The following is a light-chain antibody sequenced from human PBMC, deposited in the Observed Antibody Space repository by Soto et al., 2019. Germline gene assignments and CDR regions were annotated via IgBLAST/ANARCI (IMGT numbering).Light chain of an antibody. CDR3: QQYYSWPLT. CDR1: QRVSSK. J-gene: IGKJ3*01. V-gene: IGKV3-15*01. Sequence: IVMTQSPATLSVSPGERATLACRARQRVSSKLAWSQQKPGQAPRLVIYGVSTGATGIPARFSGSGSGTEFTLTISSLQSEDFAVYYCQQYYSWPLTFGPGTKVEIK. CDR2: GVS.